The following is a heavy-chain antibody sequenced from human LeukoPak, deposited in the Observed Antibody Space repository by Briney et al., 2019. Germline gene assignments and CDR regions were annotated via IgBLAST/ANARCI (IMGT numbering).Heavy chain of an antibody. V-gene: IGHV4-59*01. CDR2: IYYSGST. CDR1: GGSISSYY. D-gene: IGHD5-12*01. Sequence: SSETLSLTCTVSGGSISSYYWSWIRQPPGKGLEWIGYIYYSGSTNYNPSLKSRVTISVDTSKNQFSLKLSSVTAADTAVYYCARASYSGYDSTEDDAFDIWGQGTMATVSS. CDR3: ARASYSGYDSTEDDAFDI. J-gene: IGHJ3*02.